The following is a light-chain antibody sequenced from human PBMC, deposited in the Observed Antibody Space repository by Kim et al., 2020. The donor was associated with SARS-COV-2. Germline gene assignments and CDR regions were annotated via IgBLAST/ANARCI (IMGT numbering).Light chain of an antibody. J-gene: IGKJ1*01. CDR2: KAS. CDR1: QSISSW. V-gene: IGKV1-5*03. CDR3: QQYNRYWT. Sequence: DIQMTQSPSTLSASVGDRVTITCRASQSISSWLAWYQQKPGKAPKLLIYKASTLESGVPSRFSGSGSGAEFTLTISSLQPDDFATYCCQQYNRYWTFGQGTKVEIK.